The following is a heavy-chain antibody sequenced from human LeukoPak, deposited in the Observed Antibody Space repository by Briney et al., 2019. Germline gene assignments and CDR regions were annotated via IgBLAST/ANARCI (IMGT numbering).Heavy chain of an antibody. CDR1: GFSFRNYG. J-gene: IGHJ4*02. CDR3: AKDWDSGTYFDS. Sequence: QAGGSLRLSCAASGFSFRNYGMNWVREAPRKGLEWVSAICRIGDSTYYAASVKGRFTISRDNSENTLSLQMDSLRADDTAVYFCAKDWDSGTYFDSWGQGTLVTVSS. CDR2: ICRIGDST. D-gene: IGHD1-26*01. V-gene: IGHV3-23*01.